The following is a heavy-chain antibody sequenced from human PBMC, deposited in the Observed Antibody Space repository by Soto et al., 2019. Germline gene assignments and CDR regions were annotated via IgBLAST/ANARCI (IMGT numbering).Heavy chain of an antibody. Sequence: QVQLVQSGAEVKKPGASVKVSCKASHYRFTTYGITWVRQAPGQGLEWMGWLSAYNVDTKYAQILQGRVTMTTDTSTSTAYMELSSLRSDDTAVYFCARDEGIVVDYHDALDIWGQGTLVTGSS. CDR3: ARDEGIVVDYHDALDI. V-gene: IGHV1-18*01. CDR2: LSAYNVDT. CDR1: HYRFTTYG. J-gene: IGHJ3*02. D-gene: IGHD6-19*01.